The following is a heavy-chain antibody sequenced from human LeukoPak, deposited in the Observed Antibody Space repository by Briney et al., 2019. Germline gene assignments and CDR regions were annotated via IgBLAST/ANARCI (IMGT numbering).Heavy chain of an antibody. CDR1: GGSISSGSYY. D-gene: IGHD3-10*01. CDR2: IYTSGST. Sequence: SETLSLTCTVSGGSISSGSYYWSWIRHPAGKGLEWIGRIYTSGSTNYNPSLKSRVTISVDTSKNQFSLKLSSVTAADTAIYYCARGVSQVRGMWFDPWGQGTLVTVSS. J-gene: IGHJ5*02. CDR3: ARGVSQVRGMWFDP. V-gene: IGHV4-61*02.